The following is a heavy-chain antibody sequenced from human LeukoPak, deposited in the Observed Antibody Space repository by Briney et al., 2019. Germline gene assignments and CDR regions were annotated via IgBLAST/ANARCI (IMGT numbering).Heavy chain of an antibody. D-gene: IGHD3-10*01. J-gene: IGHJ4*02. CDR3: ASVRGY. Sequence: GGSLRLSCEASGFTLSSNTMNWVRQAPGKGLEWVSSISSSSSYIYYADSVKGRFTISRDNAKNSLYLQLSSLRAEDTAVYYCASVRGYWGQGTLVTVSS. CDR1: GFTLSSNT. V-gene: IGHV3-21*01. CDR2: ISSSSSYI.